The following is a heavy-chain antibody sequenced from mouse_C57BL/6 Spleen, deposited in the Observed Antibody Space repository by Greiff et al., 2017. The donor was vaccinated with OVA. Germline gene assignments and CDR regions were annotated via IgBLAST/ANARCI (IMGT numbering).Heavy chain of an antibody. CDR1: GFTFSDYG. Sequence: EVKVVESGGGLVKPGGSLKLSCAASGFTFSDYGMHWVRQAPEKGLEWVAYISSGSSTIYYADTVKGRFTISRDNAKNTLFLQMTSLRSEDTARDYCARLLRPYAMDYWGQGTSVTVSS. CDR2: ISSGSSTI. CDR3: ARLLRPYAMDY. V-gene: IGHV5-17*01. J-gene: IGHJ4*01. D-gene: IGHD1-2*01.